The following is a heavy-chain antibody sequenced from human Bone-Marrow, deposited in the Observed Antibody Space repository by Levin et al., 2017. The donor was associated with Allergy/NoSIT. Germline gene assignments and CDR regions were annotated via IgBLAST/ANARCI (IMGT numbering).Heavy chain of an antibody. CDR3: ARGSGNTYGYGATTPGTDFDF. CDR2: INPDSGGT. J-gene: IGHJ4*02. CDR1: GYTFTTYH. Sequence: ASVKVSCKTSGYTFTTYHMHWVRQAPGQGLEWMGWINPDSGGTVYAQKFQDWVTMTRDTSISTAYMELTSLKSDDTAVYYCARGSGNTYGYGATTPGTDFDFWGQGTQVTVSS. D-gene: IGHD5-18*01. V-gene: IGHV1-2*04.